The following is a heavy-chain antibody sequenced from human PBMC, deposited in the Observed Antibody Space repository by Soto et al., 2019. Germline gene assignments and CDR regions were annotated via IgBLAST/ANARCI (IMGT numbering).Heavy chain of an antibody. CDR3: ARGASIAAAGNLYEYWFDP. D-gene: IGHD6-13*01. V-gene: IGHV3-21*01. J-gene: IGHJ5*02. CDR2: ISSSSSYI. CDR1: GFTFSSYS. Sequence: GGSLRLSCAASGFTFSSYSMNWVRQAPGKGLEWVSSISSSSSYIYYADSVKGRFTISRDNAKNSLYLQMNSLRAEDTAVYYCARGASIAAAGNLYEYWFDPWGQGTLVTVSS.